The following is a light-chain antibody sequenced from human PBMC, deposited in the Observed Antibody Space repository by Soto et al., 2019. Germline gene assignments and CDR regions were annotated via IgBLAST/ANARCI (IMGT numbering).Light chain of an antibody. J-gene: IGKJ5*01. CDR2: GAS. Sequence: EIVMAQSPATLSVSPGERATLSWRASQSVSSNLAWYQQKPGQAPRLLIYGASTRATGIPARFSGSGSGTEFTLTISSLQSEDFALYYCQQRNSWPPITFGQGTRLEIK. CDR3: QQRNSWPPIT. V-gene: IGKV3-15*01. CDR1: QSVSSN.